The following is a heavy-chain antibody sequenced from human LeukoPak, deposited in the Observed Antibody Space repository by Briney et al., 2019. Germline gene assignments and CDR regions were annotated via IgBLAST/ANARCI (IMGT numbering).Heavy chain of an antibody. CDR1: GFTFSSYG. J-gene: IGHJ1*01. V-gene: IGHV3-30*02. D-gene: IGHD3-3*01. CDR3: AKDYDFWRSENFQH. CDR2: IRYDGSNK. Sequence: GGSLRLSCAASGFTFSSYGMHWVRQAPGKGLEWVAFIRYDGSNKYYADSVKGRFTISRDNSKNTLYLQMNSLRAEDTAVYYCAKDYDFWRSENFQHWGQGTLVTVSS.